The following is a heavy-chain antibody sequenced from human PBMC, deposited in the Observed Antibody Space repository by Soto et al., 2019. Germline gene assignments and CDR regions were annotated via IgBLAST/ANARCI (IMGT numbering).Heavy chain of an antibody. Sequence: SETLSLTCTVSGGSMSDYYWSWIRQPPGKGLEWIAYIRSSNGYTNYNPSPKSRVTLSLDTSKNQLSLKLSSVTAADTAVYYCARTQRSGVSDYWGQGTLVTVSS. J-gene: IGHJ4*02. D-gene: IGHD2-15*01. CDR2: IRSSNGYT. CDR3: ARTQRSGVSDY. CDR1: GGSMSDYY. V-gene: IGHV4-59*01.